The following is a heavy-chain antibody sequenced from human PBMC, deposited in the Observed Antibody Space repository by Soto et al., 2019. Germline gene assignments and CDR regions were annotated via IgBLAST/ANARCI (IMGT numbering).Heavy chain of an antibody. V-gene: IGHV4-4*02. CDR1: SGSISSSNW. Sequence: QVQLQESGPGLVKPSGTLSLTCAVSSGSISSSNWWSWVRQPPGKGLEWIGEIYHSGSTNYNPSLKSPVTISVDKSKNQFSLKLSSVTAADTAVYYCARGLVVPAEGDYYYYYYMDVWGKGTTVTVSS. D-gene: IGHD2-2*01. CDR2: IYHSGST. CDR3: ARGLVVPAEGDYYYYYYMDV. J-gene: IGHJ6*03.